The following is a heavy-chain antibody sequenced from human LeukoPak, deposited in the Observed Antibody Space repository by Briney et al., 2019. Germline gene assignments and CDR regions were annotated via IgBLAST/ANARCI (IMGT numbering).Heavy chain of an antibody. D-gene: IGHD3-16*01. CDR2: IKGIGPTT. CDR1: GFTFSDYY. Sequence: TPGGSLRLSCAASGFTFSDYYMSWIRQAPGKGLEWVSTIKGIGPTTYYADSLKGRFTISRDNAKNSLFLQMSSLRADDTAIYYCARAGELRYMDVWGKGTAVTVSS. J-gene: IGHJ6*03. V-gene: IGHV3-11*04. CDR3: ARAGELRYMDV.